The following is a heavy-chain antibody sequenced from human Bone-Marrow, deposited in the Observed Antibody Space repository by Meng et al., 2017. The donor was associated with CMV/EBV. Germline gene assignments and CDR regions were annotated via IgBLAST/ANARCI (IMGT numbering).Heavy chain of an antibody. CDR1: GFTFSSYW. CDR3: ARSFYDFWSGYYY. V-gene: IGHV3-7*01. Sequence: GESLKISCAASGFTFSSYWMSWVRQAPGKGLEWAANIKQDGSEKYYVDSVKGRFTISRDNAKNSLYLQMNSLRAEDTAVYYCARSFYDFWSGYYYWGQGTLVTVSS. D-gene: IGHD3-3*01. J-gene: IGHJ4*02. CDR2: IKQDGSEK.